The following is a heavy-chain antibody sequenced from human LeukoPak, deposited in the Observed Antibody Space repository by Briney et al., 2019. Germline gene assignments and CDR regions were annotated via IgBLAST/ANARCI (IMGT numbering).Heavy chain of an antibody. D-gene: IGHD7-27*01. J-gene: IGHJ4*02. CDR1: DFTFSSYG. CDR3: AKDTLHYSINWGSDY. V-gene: IGHV3-30*18. Sequence: GGSLRLSCAASDFTFSSYGMYWVRQAPGKGLEWVAVISYDGSNKYYADSVKGRFTISRDNSKNTLYLQMNSLRAEDTAVYYCAKDTLHYSINWGSDYWGQGTLVTVSS. CDR2: ISYDGSNK.